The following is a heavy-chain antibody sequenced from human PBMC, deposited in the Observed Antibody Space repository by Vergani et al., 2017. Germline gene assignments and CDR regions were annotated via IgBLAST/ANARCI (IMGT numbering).Heavy chain of an antibody. CDR2: INWNGGST. CDR1: GFTFDDYG. J-gene: IGHJ4*02. D-gene: IGHD3-3*01. Sequence: EVQLVESGGGVVRPGGSLRLSCAASGFTFDDYGMSWVRQAPGKGLEWVSGINWNGGSTGYADSVKGRFTISRDNAKNSLYLQMNSLRAEDTALYYCARERNAYYDLWSGYYTQYYVDYWGQGTLVTVSS. V-gene: IGHV3-20*04. CDR3: ARERNAYYDLWSGYYTQYYVDY.